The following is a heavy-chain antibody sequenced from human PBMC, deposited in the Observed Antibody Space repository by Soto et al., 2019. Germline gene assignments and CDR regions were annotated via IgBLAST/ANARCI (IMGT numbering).Heavy chain of an antibody. Sequence: ASVKVSCKASGDTFSSYAISWVRQAPGQGLEWMGGIIPIFGTANYAQMFQGRVTITADKFTSTAYMELSSLRSEDTAMYYCAGHRSRHYYVDYWGQGTLVTVSS. J-gene: IGHJ4*02. D-gene: IGHD3-10*01. CDR1: GDTFSSYA. CDR3: AGHRSRHYYVDY. V-gene: IGHV1-69*06. CDR2: IIPIFGTA.